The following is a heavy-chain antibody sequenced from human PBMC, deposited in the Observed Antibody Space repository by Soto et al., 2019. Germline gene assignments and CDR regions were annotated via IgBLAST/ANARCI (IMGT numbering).Heavy chain of an antibody. J-gene: IGHJ6*02. D-gene: IGHD6-19*01. Sequence: GASVKVSCKASGYTFTSYAMHWVRQAPGQRLEWMGWINAGNGNTKYSQKFQGRVTITRDTSASTAYVELSSLRSEDTAVYYCARVMAENYYYGMDVWGQGTTATVSS. CDR2: INAGNGNT. V-gene: IGHV1-3*01. CDR1: GYTFTSYA. CDR3: ARVMAENYYYGMDV.